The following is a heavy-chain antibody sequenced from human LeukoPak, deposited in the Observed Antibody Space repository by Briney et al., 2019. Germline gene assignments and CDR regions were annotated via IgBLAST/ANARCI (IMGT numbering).Heavy chain of an antibody. V-gene: IGHV3-64D*06. CDR2: ISSNGGST. J-gene: IGHJ4*02. CDR1: GVTFSNYG. D-gene: IGHD6-13*01. Sequence: GGSLRLSCAASGVTFSNYGMHWVRQAPGKGLEYVSAISSNGGSTYYADSVKGRFTISRDNSKNTLYLQMSSLRAEDTAVYYCVKEDWSSWQTDYYFDYWGQGTLVTVSS. CDR3: VKEDWSSWQTDYYFDY.